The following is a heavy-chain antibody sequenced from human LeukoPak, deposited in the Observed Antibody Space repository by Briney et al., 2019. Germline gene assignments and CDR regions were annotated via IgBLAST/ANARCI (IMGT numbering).Heavy chain of an antibody. D-gene: IGHD3-22*01. Sequence: GGSLRLSCAASGFTFSRYWMSWVRQAPGKGLEWVANIKQDGGEIYYVDSVKGRFSISRDNAKRTLYLQLNSLRAEDTAVYYCARDYDNSGYNVRLEYWGQGTLVTVSS. V-gene: IGHV3-7*04. J-gene: IGHJ4*02. CDR1: GFTFSRYW. CDR2: IKQDGGEI. CDR3: ARDYDNSGYNVRLEY.